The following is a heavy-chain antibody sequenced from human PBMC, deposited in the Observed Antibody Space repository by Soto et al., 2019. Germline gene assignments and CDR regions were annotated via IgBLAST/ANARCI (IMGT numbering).Heavy chain of an antibody. V-gene: IGHV4-39*01. Sequence: PSETLSLTCTVSGGSISSSSYYWGWIRQPPGKGLEWIGSIYYSGSTYYNPSLKSRVTISVDTSKNQFSLKLSSVTAADTAVYYCARRGYSSANDYWGQGTLVTVSS. J-gene: IGHJ4*02. D-gene: IGHD6-19*01. CDR2: IYYSGST. CDR1: GGSISSSSYY. CDR3: ARRGYSSANDY.